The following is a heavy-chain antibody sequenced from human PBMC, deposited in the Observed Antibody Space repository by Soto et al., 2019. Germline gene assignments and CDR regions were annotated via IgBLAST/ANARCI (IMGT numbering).Heavy chain of an antibody. D-gene: IGHD1-1*01. J-gene: IGHJ4*02. V-gene: IGHV4-39*01. CDR1: GGSISSSSYF. CDR3: ARPDWNGVDY. Sequence: QLQLQESGPGLVKPSETLSLTCTVSGGSISSSSYFWGWIRQPPGKGLEWIGSIYYSGSTYYNPSLXSXVXIXLDPSKNRFSLKLSAVTAADTAVYYCARPDWNGVDYWGQGTLVTVSS. CDR2: IYYSGST.